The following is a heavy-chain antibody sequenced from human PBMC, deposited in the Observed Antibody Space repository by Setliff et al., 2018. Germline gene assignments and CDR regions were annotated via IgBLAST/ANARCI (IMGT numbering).Heavy chain of an antibody. Sequence: ASVKVSCKASGYTFINYEINWVRQATGQGLEWMGGMNPNNGNTGYAQKFQGRVTMTRNTSISTAYMELSSLRSEDTAVYYCARDPTPVGATALDYWGQGTLVTVSS. D-gene: IGHD1-26*01. J-gene: IGHJ4*02. CDR2: MNPNNGNT. CDR1: GYTFINYE. CDR3: ARDPTPVGATALDY. V-gene: IGHV1-8*02.